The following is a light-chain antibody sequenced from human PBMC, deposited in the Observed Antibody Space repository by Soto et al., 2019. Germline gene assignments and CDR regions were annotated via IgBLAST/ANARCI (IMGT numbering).Light chain of an antibody. CDR2: KAS. CDR3: QQYNSFWT. J-gene: IGKJ1*01. V-gene: IGKV1-5*03. Sequence: DIQMTQSPSTLSASVGDRFTITCRASQSISSWLAWYQQKPGKAPKLLIYKASSLESGVPSRLSGSGSGTEFTLTISSLQPDDSATYYCQQYNSFWTFGQGTKVDIK. CDR1: QSISSW.